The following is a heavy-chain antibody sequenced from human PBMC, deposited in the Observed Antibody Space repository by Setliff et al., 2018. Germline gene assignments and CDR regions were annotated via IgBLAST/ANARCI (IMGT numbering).Heavy chain of an antibody. Sequence: ASVKVSCKGSGYTFSSHGYTWVRQDPGQALEWMGWISAYNGNTNYAQKFQGRVTMATDTSTSTAYMELRSLTSDDTAVYYCARSYYHDSSGYQGSDSWGQGTLVTVSS. J-gene: IGHJ4*02. D-gene: IGHD3-22*01. CDR3: ARSYYHDSSGYQGSDS. V-gene: IGHV1-18*04. CDR1: GYTFSSHG. CDR2: ISAYNGNT.